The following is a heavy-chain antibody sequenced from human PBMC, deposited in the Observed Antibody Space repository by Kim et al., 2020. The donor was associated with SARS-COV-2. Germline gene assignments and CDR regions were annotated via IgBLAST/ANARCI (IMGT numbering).Heavy chain of an antibody. V-gene: IGHV3-21*01. J-gene: IGHJ3*01. CDR1: GFTFSTHG. CDR3: ARRIVASGTGAFDL. D-gene: IGHD3-22*01. Sequence: GGSLRLSCAASGFTFSTHGMSWVRQAPGKGLEWVSAITISSSYIYYADSVRGRFTISRDDAKSSLYLQMNSLRAEDTALYFCARRIVASGTGAFDLWGQGTMVTVSS. CDR2: ITISSSYI.